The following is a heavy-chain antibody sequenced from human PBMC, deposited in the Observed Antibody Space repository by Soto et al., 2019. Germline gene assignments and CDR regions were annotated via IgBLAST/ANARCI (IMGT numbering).Heavy chain of an antibody. D-gene: IGHD4-17*01. CDR2: ISAYNGNT. J-gene: IGHJ2*01. CDR3: ARDHPLDYGDYPHGYFDL. V-gene: IGHV1-18*01. Sequence: QVQLVQSGAEVKKPGASVKVSCKASGYTFTSYGISWVRQAPGQELEWMGWISAYNGNTNYAQKLQGRVTMTTDTSTSTAYMELRSLRSDDTAVYYCARDHPLDYGDYPHGYFDLWGRGTLVTVSS. CDR1: GYTFTSYG.